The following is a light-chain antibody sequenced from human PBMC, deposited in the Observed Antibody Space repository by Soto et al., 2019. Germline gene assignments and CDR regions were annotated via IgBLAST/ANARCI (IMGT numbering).Light chain of an antibody. CDR3: QQFNNYPRT. V-gene: IGKV1D-13*01. CDR1: QGISSA. Sequence: AIQLTQSPSSLSASVGDRVTITCRASQGISSALAWYQQKPGKAPKLLIYDASSLESGVPSRVSGSGSGTDFTLTISSLQPEDFATYYCQQFNNYPRTFGQGPKLEIK. J-gene: IGKJ2*01. CDR2: DAS.